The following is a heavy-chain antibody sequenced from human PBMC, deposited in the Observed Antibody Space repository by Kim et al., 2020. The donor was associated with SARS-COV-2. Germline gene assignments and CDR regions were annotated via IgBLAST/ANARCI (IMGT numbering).Heavy chain of an antibody. J-gene: IGHJ6*02. CDR1: GGSISSSNW. V-gene: IGHV4-4*02. CDR2: IYHSGST. D-gene: IGHD2-2*01. Sequence: SETLSLTCAVSGGSISSSNWWSWVRQPPGKGLEWIGEIYHSGSTNYNPSLKSRVTISVDKSKNQFSLKLSSVTAADTAVYYCARDLGGIVVVPAAFYGMDVWGQGTTVTVSS. CDR3: ARDLGGIVVVPAAFYGMDV.